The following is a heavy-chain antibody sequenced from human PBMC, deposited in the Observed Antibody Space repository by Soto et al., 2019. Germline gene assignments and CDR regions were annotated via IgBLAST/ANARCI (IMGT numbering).Heavy chain of an antibody. CDR2: ISGSGGST. V-gene: IGHV3-23*01. D-gene: IGHD6-6*01. J-gene: IGHJ6*02. CDR3: AKGKRAARLWNYCYGMDV. CDR1: GFTFSSYA. Sequence: GGSLRLSCAASGFTFSSYAMSWVRQAPGEGLEWVSAISGSGGSTYYADSVKGRFTISRDNSKNTLYLQMNSLRAEDTAVYYFAKGKRAARLWNYCYGMDVWGQGTTVTVSS.